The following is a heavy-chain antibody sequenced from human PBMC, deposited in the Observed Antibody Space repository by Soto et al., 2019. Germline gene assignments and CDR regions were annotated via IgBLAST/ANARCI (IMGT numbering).Heavy chain of an antibody. CDR1: GGSISIYY. V-gene: IGHV4-4*07. Sequence: SETLSLTCSVSGGSISIYYWSWIRQPAGKGLEWIGRIYTSGSTNYNASLKSRVTMSVDTSKNQFSLKLTSVTAADTAVYFCARDSNWFDPWGQGTLFTVSS. CDR3: ARDSNWFDP. J-gene: IGHJ5*02. CDR2: IYTSGST.